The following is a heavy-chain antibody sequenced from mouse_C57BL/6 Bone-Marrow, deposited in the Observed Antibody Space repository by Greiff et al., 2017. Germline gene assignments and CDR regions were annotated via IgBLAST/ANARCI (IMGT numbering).Heavy chain of an antibody. D-gene: IGHD6-5*01. CDR2: SRNKANDYTT. CDR3: ARDGPYSIDV. CDR1: GFTFSDFY. Sequence: EVQLMESGGGLVQSGRSLRLSCATSGFTFSDFYMEWVRQAPGKGLEWIAASRNKANDYTTEYSASVKGRFIVSRDTSQSILYLQMNALSAEDTAIDYCARDGPYSIDVWGKGTTVTVSS. V-gene: IGHV7-1*01. J-gene: IGHJ1*03.